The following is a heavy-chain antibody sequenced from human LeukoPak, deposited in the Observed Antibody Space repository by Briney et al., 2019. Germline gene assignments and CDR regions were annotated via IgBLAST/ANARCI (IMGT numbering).Heavy chain of an antibody. CDR2: ISYDGSNK. V-gene: IGHV3-30*03. D-gene: IGHD7-27*01. CDR3: ARDHKWESPWGNFDY. CDR1: GFTFSSYS. Sequence: PGGSLRLSCAASGFTFSSYSMNWVRQAPGKGLEWVAVISYDGSNKYYADSVKGRFTISRDNSKNTLYLQMNSLRAEDTAVYYCARDHKWESPWGNFDYWGQGTLVTVSS. J-gene: IGHJ4*02.